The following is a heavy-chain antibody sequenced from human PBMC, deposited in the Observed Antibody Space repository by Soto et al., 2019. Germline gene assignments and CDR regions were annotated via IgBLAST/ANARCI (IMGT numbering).Heavy chain of an antibody. CDR3: AKSTMAARPAHYFDY. CDR2: ISGSGDST. D-gene: IGHD6-6*01. Sequence: VQLLDSGGGLLRPGGSLRLSCAASGFTFSSSAMSWVGQAPGKGLEWVSAISGSGDSTYLAESVKGRFTISRDNSKNTLYLQMNSLRGEDTAVYYCAKSTMAARPAHYFDYWGQGTLVTVSS. J-gene: IGHJ4*02. CDR1: GFTFSSSA. V-gene: IGHV3-23*01.